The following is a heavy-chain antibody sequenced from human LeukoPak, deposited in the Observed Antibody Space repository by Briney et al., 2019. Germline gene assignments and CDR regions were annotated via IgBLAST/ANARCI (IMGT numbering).Heavy chain of an antibody. CDR3: AKDGGYHNFDY. V-gene: IGHV3-30*18. CDR2: ISYDGSNK. J-gene: IGHJ4*02. D-gene: IGHD1-26*01. Sequence: GGSLRLSCAASGFTFSSYGMHWVRQAPGKGLEWVAVISYDGSNKYYADSVKGRFTISRDNSKNTLYLQMNSLRAEDTAVYYCAKDGGYHNFDYWGQGTLVAVSS. CDR1: GFTFSSYG.